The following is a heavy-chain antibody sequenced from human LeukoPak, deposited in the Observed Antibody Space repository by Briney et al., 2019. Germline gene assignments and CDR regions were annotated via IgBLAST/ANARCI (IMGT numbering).Heavy chain of an antibody. CDR3: ARHAGDGGAFDI. CDR1: GYSFTNYW. D-gene: IGHD3-10*01. Sequence: GESLKISCQGSGYSFTNYWISWVRQMSGKGLEWMGRIGPDDSYTKDSPSFQGHVTISVDNSISTAYMQWSSLKASDTAMYYCARHAGDGGAFDIWGQGTMVTVSS. CDR2: IGPDDSYT. V-gene: IGHV5-10-1*01. J-gene: IGHJ3*02.